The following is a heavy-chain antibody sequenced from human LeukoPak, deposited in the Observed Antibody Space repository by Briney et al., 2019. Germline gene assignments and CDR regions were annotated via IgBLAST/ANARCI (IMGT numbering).Heavy chain of an antibody. V-gene: IGHV3-66*01. CDR3: ASILRSSSGYYFDY. CDR2: IYSGDTT. CDR1: GFTVSTNY. J-gene: IGHJ4*02. Sequence: GGSLRLSCAASGFTVSTNYMSWVRQAPGKGLEWVSVIYSGDTTFYADSVRGKFTISRDNSKNTLYLQMNSLRAEDTAVYYCASILRSSSGYYFDYWGQGTLLTVSS. D-gene: IGHD3-10*01.